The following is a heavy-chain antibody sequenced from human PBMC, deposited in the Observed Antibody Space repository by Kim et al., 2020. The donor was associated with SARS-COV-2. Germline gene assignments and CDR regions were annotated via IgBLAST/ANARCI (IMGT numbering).Heavy chain of an antibody. CDR3: AKDLLPVSGTEPDH. Sequence: GGSLRLSCVASGFTFNRYGMVWVRQAQGKGREWVSSISSFGDSAYYADSVRGRLTISRDNSKNTLYLQMSSLRADDTAAYYCAKDLLPVSGTEPDHWGQGILVTVAS. D-gene: IGHD6-19*01. J-gene: IGHJ4*02. CDR2: ISSFGDSA. CDR1: GFTFNRYG. V-gene: IGHV3-23*01.